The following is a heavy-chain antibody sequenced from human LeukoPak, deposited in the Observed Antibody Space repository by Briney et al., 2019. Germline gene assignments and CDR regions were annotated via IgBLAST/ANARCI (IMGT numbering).Heavy chain of an antibody. D-gene: IGHD2-2*01. Sequence: SETLSLTCTVSGGSISSYYWSWIRQPPGKGLEWIGYIYYSGSSNYNPSLKSRVTISVDTSKNQFSLKLSSVTAADTAVYYCARGRQHLSAFDPWGQGTLVTVSS. CDR2: IYYSGSS. CDR1: GGSISSYY. V-gene: IGHV4-59*01. J-gene: IGHJ5*02. CDR3: ARGRQHLSAFDP.